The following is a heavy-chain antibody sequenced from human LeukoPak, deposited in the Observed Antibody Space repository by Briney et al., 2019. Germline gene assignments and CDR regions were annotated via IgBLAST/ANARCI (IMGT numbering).Heavy chain of an antibody. CDR2: IYSSGST. D-gene: IGHD5-18*01. CDR1: GGSISSYY. Sequence: SETLSLTCTVSGGSISSYYWSWIRQPAGKGLEWIGRIYSSGSTNYNPSLKSRVTISVDTSKNQFSLKLSSVTAADTAVYYCARHERGYSYGSLFGWFDPWGQGTLVTVSS. V-gene: IGHV4-4*07. J-gene: IGHJ5*02. CDR3: ARHERGYSYGSLFGWFDP.